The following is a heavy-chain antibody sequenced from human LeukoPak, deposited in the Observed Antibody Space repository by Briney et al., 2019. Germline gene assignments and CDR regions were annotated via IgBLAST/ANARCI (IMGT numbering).Heavy chain of an antibody. J-gene: IGHJ4*02. CDR1: GGSISSSSYY. Sequence: PSETLSLTCTVSGGSISSSSYYWGWIRQPPGKGLEWIGSIYYGGSTYYNPSLKSRVTISVDTSKNQFSLKLSSVTAADTAVYYCARLRDTVAGTEFDYWGQGTLVTVSS. CDR3: ARLRDTVAGTEFDY. D-gene: IGHD6-19*01. V-gene: IGHV4-39*01. CDR2: IYYGGST.